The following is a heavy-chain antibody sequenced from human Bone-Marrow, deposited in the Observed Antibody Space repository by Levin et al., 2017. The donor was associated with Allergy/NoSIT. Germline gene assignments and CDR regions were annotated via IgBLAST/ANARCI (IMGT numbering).Heavy chain of an antibody. V-gene: IGHV1-18*01. J-gene: IGHJ4*02. CDR3: ARDRDHYGSESYY. D-gene: IGHD3-10*01. CDR2: ISGYDGRT. Sequence: GESLKISCKASGYTFTSYGVTWVRQAPGLGLECMGWISGYDGRTYYAQKFQGRATMTADTSTATVNMELRSLRSDDTAIYFCARDRDHYGSESYYWGQGTLVTVSS. CDR1: GYTFTSYG.